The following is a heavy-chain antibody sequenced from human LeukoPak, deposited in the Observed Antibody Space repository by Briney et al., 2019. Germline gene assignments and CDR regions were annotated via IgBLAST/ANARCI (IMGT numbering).Heavy chain of an antibody. V-gene: IGHV3-74*01. D-gene: IGHD2-21*02. CDR3: ARELPREVTLDY. CDR2: IFTDGSTT. Sequence: GGSLGLSCVASEFNFFSYGMQWVRQAPGKGLVWVSRIFTDGSTTSYADSVKGRFTISRDNAKNTLYLQMNSLRAEDTAVYYCARELPREVTLDYWGQGTLVTVSP. J-gene: IGHJ4*01. CDR1: EFNFFSYG.